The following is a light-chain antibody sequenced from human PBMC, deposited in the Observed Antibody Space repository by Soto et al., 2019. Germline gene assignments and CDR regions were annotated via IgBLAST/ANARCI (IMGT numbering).Light chain of an antibody. CDR1: SGSVSTSYY. CDR3: VLYMGSGVSV. V-gene: IGLV8-61*01. CDR2: STN. J-gene: IGLJ2*01. Sequence: QAVVTQEPSLSVSPGGTVTLTCDLSSGSVSTSYYPSWYQQTPGQAPRTLIYSTNTRSSGVPDRFSGSILGTKAALTITGAQAEDESNYYCVLYMGSGVSVFGGGTKLTVL.